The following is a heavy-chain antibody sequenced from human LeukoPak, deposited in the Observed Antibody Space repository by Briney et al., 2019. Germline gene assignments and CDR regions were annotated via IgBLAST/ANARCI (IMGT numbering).Heavy chain of an antibody. Sequence: GRSLRLSCAASGFTFSSYAMHWVRQAPGKGLEWVAVISYDGSNKYYADSVKGRFTISRDNSNNTLYLQMNSLRAEDTAVYYCARDMVRGVIVNYYYYYGMDVWGQGTTVTVSS. V-gene: IGHV3-30*04. CDR3: ARDMVRGVIVNYYYYYGMDV. CDR2: ISYDGSNK. D-gene: IGHD3-10*01. CDR1: GFTFSSYA. J-gene: IGHJ6*02.